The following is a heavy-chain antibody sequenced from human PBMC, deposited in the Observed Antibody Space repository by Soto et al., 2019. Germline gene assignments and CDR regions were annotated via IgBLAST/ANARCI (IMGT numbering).Heavy chain of an antibody. J-gene: IGHJ6*02. CDR2: ISYGGSNK. CDR3: ASWSRYSRPSFYYYGMDV. D-gene: IGHD6-13*01. V-gene: IGHV3-30-3*01. CDR1: GFTFSSYA. Sequence: PGGSLRLSCAASGFTFSSYAMHWVRQAPGKGLEWVAVISYGGSNKYYADSVKGRFTISRDNSKNTLYLQMNSLRAEDTAVYYCASWSRYSRPSFYYYGMDVCGQGPTVTVSS.